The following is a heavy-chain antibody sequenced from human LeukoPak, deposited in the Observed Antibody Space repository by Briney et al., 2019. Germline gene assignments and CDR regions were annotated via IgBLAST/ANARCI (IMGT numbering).Heavy chain of an antibody. Sequence: GGSLRLSCAASGFTFSSYSMNWVRQAPGKGLEWVSSISSSSSYIYYADSVKGRFTISRDNTKNPLYLQMNSLRDEDTAVYYCARDLSLRGVIIYFDYWGQGTLVTVSS. V-gene: IGHV3-21*01. D-gene: IGHD3-10*01. CDR1: GFTFSSYS. CDR2: ISSSSSYI. CDR3: ARDLSLRGVIIYFDY. J-gene: IGHJ4*02.